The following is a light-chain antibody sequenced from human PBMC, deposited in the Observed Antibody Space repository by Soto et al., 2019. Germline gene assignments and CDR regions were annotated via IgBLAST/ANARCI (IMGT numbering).Light chain of an antibody. CDR3: CSYAGSYTEI. CDR2: DVT. CDR1: SSDVGGYNY. V-gene: IGLV2-11*01. Sequence: QSALTQPRSVSGSPGQSVTISCTGTSSDVGGYNYVSWYQQHPGKAPKLMIYDVTERPSGVPDRFSGSKSGNRASLTIPGLQAEDEADYYCCSYAGSYTEIFGGGTKLTVL. J-gene: IGLJ2*01.